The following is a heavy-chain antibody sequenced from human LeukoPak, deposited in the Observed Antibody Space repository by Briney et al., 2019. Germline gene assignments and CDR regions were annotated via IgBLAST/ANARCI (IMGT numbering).Heavy chain of an antibody. J-gene: IGHJ4*02. V-gene: IGHV1-2*02. CDR3: ARDGYNSWYFDY. CDR2: INPNSGGT. Sequence: ASVKVSCKASGCTFTAYYMHWVRQAPGQGVEWMGWINPNSGGTNYAQKFQGRVTMTRDTSISTAYMELSRLRSDDTAVYYCARDGYNSWYFDYWGQGTLVTVSS. D-gene: IGHD5-24*01. CDR1: GCTFTAYY.